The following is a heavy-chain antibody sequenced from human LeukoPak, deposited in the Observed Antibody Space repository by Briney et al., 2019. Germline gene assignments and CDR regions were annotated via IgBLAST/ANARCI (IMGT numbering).Heavy chain of an antibody. CDR1: GGSISSYY. CDR2: IYYSGST. J-gene: IGHJ4*02. V-gene: IGHV4-59*01. D-gene: IGHD5-18*01. CDR3: ARDRGELAAMDYFDY. Sequence: SETLSLTCTVSGGSISSYYWSWIRQPPGKGLEWIGYIYYSGSTNYNPSLKSRVTISVDTSKNQFSLKLSSVTAADTAVYYCARDRGELAAMDYFDYWGQGTLVTVSS.